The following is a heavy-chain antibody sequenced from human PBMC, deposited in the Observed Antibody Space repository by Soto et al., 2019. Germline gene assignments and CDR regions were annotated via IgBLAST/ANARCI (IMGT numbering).Heavy chain of an antibody. Sequence: LSLTCTVSGGSISSGGYYWSWIRQHPGKGLEWIGYIYYSGSTYYNPSLKSRVTISVDTSKNQFSLKLSSVTAADTAVYYCARDGVVVVAATQFYYYYGMDVWGRGTTVTVAS. V-gene: IGHV4-31*03. CDR2: IYYSGST. J-gene: IGHJ6*02. CDR1: GGSISSGGYY. D-gene: IGHD2-15*01. CDR3: ARDGVVVVAATQFYYYYGMDV.